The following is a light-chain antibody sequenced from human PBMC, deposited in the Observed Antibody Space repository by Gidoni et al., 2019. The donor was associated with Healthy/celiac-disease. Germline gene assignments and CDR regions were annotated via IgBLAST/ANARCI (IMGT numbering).Light chain of an antibody. V-gene: IGLV1-40*01. Sequence: QSVLTQPPSVSGATGQRVTISCTGSRSNIGAGYDVHWYQQLPGTAPRRLIYGNSNRPAVVPDRFSGSKSGTAASLAITGLQAEDEADYYCQSYDSSLSGSYVFGTGTKVTVL. CDR2: GNS. CDR1: RSNIGAGYD. CDR3: QSYDSSLSGSYV. J-gene: IGLJ1*01.